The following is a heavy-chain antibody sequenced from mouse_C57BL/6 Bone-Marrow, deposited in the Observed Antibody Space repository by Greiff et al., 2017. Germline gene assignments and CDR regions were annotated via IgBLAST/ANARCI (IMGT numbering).Heavy chain of an antibody. Sequence: QVQLQQPGAELVRPGTSVKLSCKASGYTFTSYWMHWVKQRPGQGLEWIGVIDPSDSYTNYNQKFKGKATWTVDTSSSTAYMQLSSLTSEDSAVYYCARGDYYGSSYRYFDVWGTGTTVTVSS. CDR1: GYTFTSYW. CDR3: ARGDYYGSSYRYFDV. J-gene: IGHJ1*03. V-gene: IGHV1-59*01. D-gene: IGHD1-1*01. CDR2: IDPSDSYT.